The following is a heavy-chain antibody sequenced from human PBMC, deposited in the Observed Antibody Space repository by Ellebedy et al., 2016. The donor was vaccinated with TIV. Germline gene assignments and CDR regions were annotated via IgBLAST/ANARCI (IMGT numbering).Heavy chain of an antibody. CDR3: ARTSRGFEDFEY. Sequence: LETLSLTXTVSGFSISSIYYTGWIRQSPDKGLEWIGSMYHSGSANYNPSLKSRVTISLDTYNNQFSLKLSSVTAADTAVYYCARTSRGFEDFEYWGPGTLVTVSS. V-gene: IGHV4-38-2*02. CDR2: MYHSGSA. CDR1: GFSISSIYY. D-gene: IGHD6-13*01. J-gene: IGHJ4*02.